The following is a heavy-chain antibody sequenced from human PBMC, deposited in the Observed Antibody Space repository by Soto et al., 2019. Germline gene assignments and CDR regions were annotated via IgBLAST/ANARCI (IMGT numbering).Heavy chain of an antibody. CDR2: ISSSSSYI. V-gene: IGHV3-21*06. J-gene: IGHJ4*02. CDR3: ARDLGEVSAF. CDR1: GFTFSSST. Sequence: GGSLRLSCVASGFTFSSSTMSWVRQAPGRGLEWLSAISSSSSYIYYADSLKGRFTISRDNAKNSLYLQIHSLRVEDTALYYCARDLGEVSAFWGQGSVVTVSS. D-gene: IGHD3-10*01.